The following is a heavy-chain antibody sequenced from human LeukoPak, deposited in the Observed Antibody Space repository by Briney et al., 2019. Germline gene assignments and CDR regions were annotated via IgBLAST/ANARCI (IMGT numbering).Heavy chain of an antibody. J-gene: IGHJ4*02. Sequence: GGSLRLSCAASGFTFSSYSMNWVRQAPGKGLEWVSSISSSSSYIYYADSVKGRFTISRDNAKNSLYLQMNSLRAEDTAVYYCARDGNDDDAFDYWGQGTLVTVSS. D-gene: IGHD1-1*01. CDR1: GFTFSSYS. V-gene: IGHV3-21*01. CDR3: ARDGNDDDAFDY. CDR2: ISSSSSYI.